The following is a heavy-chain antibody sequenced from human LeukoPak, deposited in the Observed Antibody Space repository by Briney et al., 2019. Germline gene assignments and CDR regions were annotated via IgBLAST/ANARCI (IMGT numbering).Heavy chain of an antibody. J-gene: IGHJ6*02. Sequence: SETLSLTCAVSGGSFSGYYWSWIRQPPGKGLEWIGEINHSGSTNYNPSLKSRVTISVDTSKNQFSLKLSSVTAADTAVYYCARLWSCRQWLVQDYYYGMDVWGQGTTVTVSS. CDR3: ARLWSCRQWLVQDYYYGMDV. V-gene: IGHV4-34*01. CDR2: INHSGST. CDR1: GGSFSGYY. D-gene: IGHD6-19*01.